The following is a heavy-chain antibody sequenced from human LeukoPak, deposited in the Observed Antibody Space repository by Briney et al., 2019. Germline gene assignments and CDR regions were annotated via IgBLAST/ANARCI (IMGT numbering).Heavy chain of an antibody. CDR3: ARVGYYDNSGYPTGAFDI. J-gene: IGHJ3*02. V-gene: IGHV4-4*02. CDR1: GGSISSSNW. Sequence: SGTLSLTCAVSGGSISSSNWWSWVRPPPGKGLEWIGEIYHSGSTNYNPSLKSRVTISVDKSKNQFSLKLSSVTAADTAVYYCARVGYYDNSGYPTGAFDIWGQGTVVTVSS. D-gene: IGHD3-22*01. CDR2: IYHSGST.